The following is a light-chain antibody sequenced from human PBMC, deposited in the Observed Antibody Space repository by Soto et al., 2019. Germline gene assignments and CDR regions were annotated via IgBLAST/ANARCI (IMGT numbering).Light chain of an antibody. J-gene: IGKJ1*01. CDR2: GAS. V-gene: IGKV3-15*01. CDR1: QSVSSN. Sequence: ELVMTQSPATLSVSPGDRATLSCRATQSVSSNLAWYQQKPGQAPRLLIYGASTRSTGIPARFSGIGSGTEFTLTISCLRSEDFAVYYCQQYNNWPPTWTFGQGTKVEIK. CDR3: QQYNNWPPTWT.